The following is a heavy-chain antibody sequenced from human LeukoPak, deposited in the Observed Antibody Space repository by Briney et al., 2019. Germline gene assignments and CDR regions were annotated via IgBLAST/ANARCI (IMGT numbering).Heavy chain of an antibody. D-gene: IGHD2-2*01. CDR1: GFTVSSNY. CDR2: IKQDGSEK. Sequence: GGSLRLSCAASGFTVSSNYMSWVRQAPGKGLEWVANIKQDGSEKYYVDSVKGRFTISRDNAKNSLYLQMNSLRAEDTAVYYCAREDIVVVPAAHSYFDYWGQGTLVTVSS. J-gene: IGHJ4*02. CDR3: AREDIVVVPAAHSYFDY. V-gene: IGHV3-7*01.